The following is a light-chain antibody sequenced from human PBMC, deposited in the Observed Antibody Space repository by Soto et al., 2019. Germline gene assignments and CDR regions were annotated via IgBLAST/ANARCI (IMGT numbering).Light chain of an antibody. CDR2: GAS. J-gene: IGKJ4*01. V-gene: IGKV3-20*01. Sequence: EIVLTQSPGTLSLSPGERATLSCRASQSVSSSYLAWYQQKPGQAPRLLILGASNRANGIPDRFSGSGSGTDFTLTISRLEPEDFAVFYCQQYGSSPLTFGGGTKVDI. CDR3: QQYGSSPLT. CDR1: QSVSSSY.